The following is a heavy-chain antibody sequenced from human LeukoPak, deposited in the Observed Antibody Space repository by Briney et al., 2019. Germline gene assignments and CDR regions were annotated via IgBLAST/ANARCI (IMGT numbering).Heavy chain of an antibody. D-gene: IGHD5-18*01. CDR1: GYTFTSYG. CDR3: AADPRGNSYGHH. J-gene: IGHJ4*02. Sequence: ATVKVSCKASGYTFTSYGISWVRQAPGQGLEWMGWISAYNGNTNYAQKLQGRVTMTTDTSTSTAYMELRSLRSEDTAVYYCAADPRGNSYGHHWGQGTLVTVSS. CDR2: ISAYNGNT. V-gene: IGHV1-18*01.